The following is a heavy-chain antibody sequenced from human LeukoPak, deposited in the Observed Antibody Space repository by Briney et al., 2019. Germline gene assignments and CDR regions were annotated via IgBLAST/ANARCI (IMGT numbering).Heavy chain of an antibody. CDR3: ARDLDSSGWYRDYYYYMDV. J-gene: IGHJ6*03. Sequence: PGGSLRLSCAASGFTFSSYWMSWVRQAPGKGLEWVANIKQDGSEKYYVDSVKGRFTISRDNAKNSLYLQMNSLRAEDTAVYYCARDLDSSGWYRDYYYYMDVWGKGTTVTVSS. CDR2: IKQDGSEK. CDR1: GFTFSSYW. V-gene: IGHV3-7*01. D-gene: IGHD6-19*01.